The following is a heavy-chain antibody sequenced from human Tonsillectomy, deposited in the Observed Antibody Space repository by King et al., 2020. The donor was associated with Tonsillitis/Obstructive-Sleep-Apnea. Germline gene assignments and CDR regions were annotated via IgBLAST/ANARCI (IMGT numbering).Heavy chain of an antibody. V-gene: IGHV1-69*01. D-gene: IGHD3-16*01. CDR1: GGTFSSYA. CDR3: VLTPYVRYYYMDV. Sequence: VQLVESGAEVKKPGSSVKVSCKASGGTFSSYAISWVRQAPGQGLEWMGWIIPIFGTANYAQKFQGRVPISADESTSTAYMELSSLRSEDTAVYYCVLTPYVRYYYMDVWGKGTTVTVSS. J-gene: IGHJ6*03. CDR2: IIPIFGTA.